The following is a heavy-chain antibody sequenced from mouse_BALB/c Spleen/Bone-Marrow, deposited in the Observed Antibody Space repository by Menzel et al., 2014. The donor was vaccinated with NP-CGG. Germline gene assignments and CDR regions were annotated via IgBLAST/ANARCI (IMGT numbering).Heavy chain of an antibody. CDR3: ARLGYYGWFAY. Sequence: EVQVVESGGGLVQPGGSLKLSCAASGFDFXRYWMSWVRQAPGKGLQWIGEINPESNTINYTPSLKDKFIISRDNAKNTLYLQMSKVRSEDTALYCCARLGYYGWFAYWGQGTLVTVSA. D-gene: IGHD2-3*01. CDR2: INPESNTI. J-gene: IGHJ3*01. V-gene: IGHV4-1*02. CDR1: GFDFXRYW.